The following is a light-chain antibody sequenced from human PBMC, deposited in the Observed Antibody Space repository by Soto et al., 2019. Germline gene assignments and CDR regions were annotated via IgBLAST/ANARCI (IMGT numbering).Light chain of an antibody. CDR1: QSVSSSN. V-gene: IGKV3-20*01. CDR2: GAS. Sequence: EIVLTQSPGTLSLSPGERATLSCRASQSVSSSNLAWYQQKPGQAPRLLIYGASSRATGIPDRFSGSGSETDFTLTISRLEPEDFVVYYCQQYDRPPYSFGPATKVEIK. J-gene: IGKJ3*01. CDR3: QQYDRPPYS.